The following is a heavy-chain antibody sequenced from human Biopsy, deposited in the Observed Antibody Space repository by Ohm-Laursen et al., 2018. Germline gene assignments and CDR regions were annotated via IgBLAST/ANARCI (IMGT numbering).Heavy chain of an antibody. CDR3: ARSRGWYDY. J-gene: IGHJ4*03. CDR2: IIGSGDKT. Sequence: SLRLSCAASGFNFSTYGMVWVRQAPGSGLEWVSAIIGSGDKTYYADSVEGRFTISRDNSENTLLLQLNSVRAEDTAIYYCARSRGWYDYWGQGTTVTVSS. D-gene: IGHD6-19*01. V-gene: IGHV3-23*01. CDR1: GFNFSTYG.